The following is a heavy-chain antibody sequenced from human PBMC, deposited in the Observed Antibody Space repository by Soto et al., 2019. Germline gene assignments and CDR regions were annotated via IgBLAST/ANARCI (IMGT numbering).Heavy chain of an antibody. V-gene: IGHV3-30-3*01. CDR1: GFTFSSYA. CDR3: ARDRRAVDIVVVVAATQRYYFDY. CDR2: ISYDGSNK. J-gene: IGHJ4*02. Sequence: QVQLVESGGGVVQPGRSLRLSCAASGFTFSSYAMHWVRQAPGKGLEWVAVISYDGSNKYYADSVKGRFTISRDNSKNTLYLQMNSLRAEDTAVYYCARDRRAVDIVVVVAATQRYYFDYWGQGTLVTVSS. D-gene: IGHD2-15*01.